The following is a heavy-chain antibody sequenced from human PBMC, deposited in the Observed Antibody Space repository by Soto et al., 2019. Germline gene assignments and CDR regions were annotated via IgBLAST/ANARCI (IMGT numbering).Heavy chain of an antibody. J-gene: IGHJ6*03. CDR3: GRGGHGCSSTSSYEDYYYYYMDV. CDR2: ISSSGSTI. CDR1: GFTFSDYY. V-gene: IGHV3-11*01. D-gene: IGHD2-2*01. Sequence: QVQLVESGGGLVKPGGSLRLSCAASGFTFSDYYMSWIRQAPGKGLEWVSYISSSGSTIYYADSVKGRFTISRDNAKKTQYQQINSLRGDDSSVDYCGRGGHGCSSTSSYEDYYYYYMDVWGKGTTVTVSS.